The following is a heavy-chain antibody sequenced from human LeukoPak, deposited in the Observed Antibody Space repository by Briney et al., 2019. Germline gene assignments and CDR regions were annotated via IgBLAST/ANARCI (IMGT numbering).Heavy chain of an antibody. CDR2: INHSGST. D-gene: IGHD5-12*01. CDR1: GGSFSGYY. Sequence: PSETLSLTCAVYGGSFSGYYWSWIRQPPGKGLEWIGQINHSGSTNYNPSLKSQVTISVDAYKNQFSLKLSSVTAADTAVYYCARVHIVATIQLVRYYYYYYYMDVWGKGTTVTVSS. J-gene: IGHJ6*03. V-gene: IGHV4-34*01. CDR3: ARVHIVATIQLVRYYYYYYYMDV.